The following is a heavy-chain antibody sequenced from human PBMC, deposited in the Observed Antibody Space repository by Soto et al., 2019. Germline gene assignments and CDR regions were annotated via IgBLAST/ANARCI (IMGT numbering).Heavy chain of an antibody. V-gene: IGHV4-34*01. CDR1: GGSLSGYF. D-gene: IGHD3-3*01. Sequence: SETLSLTCAVYGGSLSGYFWSWVRQPPGKGLEWIGEINHSGSTNYNPSLKSRVTISADTSKHQFSLRLSSVTAADSAIYYCASYHDYDFWIGSRHYMDAWGKGTTVTVSS. CDR2: INHSGST. J-gene: IGHJ6*03. CDR3: ASYHDYDFWIGSRHYMDA.